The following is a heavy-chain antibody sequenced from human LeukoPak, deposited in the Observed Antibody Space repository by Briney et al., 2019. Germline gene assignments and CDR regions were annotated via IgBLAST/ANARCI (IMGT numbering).Heavy chain of an antibody. CDR1: GGSISSYY. D-gene: IGHD4-23*01. V-gene: IGHV4-59*08. CDR2: IYYSGST. Sequence: SETLSLTCTVSGGSISSYYWSWIRQPPGKGLEWIGYIYYSGSTNYNPSLKSRVTISVDTSKNQFSLKLSSVTAADTAVYYCARMVVGDGGAYYFDYWGQGTLVTVSS. J-gene: IGHJ4*02. CDR3: ARMVVGDGGAYYFDY.